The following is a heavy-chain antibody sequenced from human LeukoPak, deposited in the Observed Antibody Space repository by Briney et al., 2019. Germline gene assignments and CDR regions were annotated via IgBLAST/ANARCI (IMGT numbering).Heavy chain of an antibody. D-gene: IGHD3-10*01. CDR2: ISWNSGSI. CDR3: AKSGYYGSGSYTDAFDI. J-gene: IGHJ3*02. Sequence: PGRSLRPSCAASGFTFDDYAMHWVRQAPGKGLEWVSGISWNSGSIGYADSVKGRFTISRDNAKNTLYLQMNSLRAEDTAVYYCAKSGYYGSGSYTDAFDIWGQGTMVTVSS. CDR1: GFTFDDYA. V-gene: IGHV3-9*01.